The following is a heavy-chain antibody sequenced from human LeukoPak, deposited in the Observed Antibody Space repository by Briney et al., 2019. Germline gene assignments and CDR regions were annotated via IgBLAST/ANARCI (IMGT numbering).Heavy chain of an antibody. V-gene: IGHV3-23*01. J-gene: IGHJ4*02. CDR3: ATSSTLIVVVPTAIRDY. Sequence: GGSLRLSCAASGFTFSSYAMSWVRQAPGKGLEWVSTINSYGDTTYYADSVKGRFTISRDNSRSTLFLQMSSLRAEDTAVYYCATSSTLIVVVPTAIRDYWGQGTLVTVSS. D-gene: IGHD2-2*02. CDR1: GFTFSSYA. CDR2: INSYGDTT.